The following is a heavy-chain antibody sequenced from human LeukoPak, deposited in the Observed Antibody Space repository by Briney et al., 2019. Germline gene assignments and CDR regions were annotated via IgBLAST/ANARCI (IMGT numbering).Heavy chain of an antibody. Sequence: PGGSLRLSCAASGFTFSSISMNWVRQAPGKGLEWLSYISSTSSAIYYADSLKGRFTISRDNAKNYLYLQMNSLRAEDTAVYYCARVIASYGDSAYWGQGTLVTVSS. CDR2: ISSTSSAI. CDR3: ARVIASYGDSAY. D-gene: IGHD5-18*01. CDR1: GFTFSSIS. J-gene: IGHJ4*02. V-gene: IGHV3-48*04.